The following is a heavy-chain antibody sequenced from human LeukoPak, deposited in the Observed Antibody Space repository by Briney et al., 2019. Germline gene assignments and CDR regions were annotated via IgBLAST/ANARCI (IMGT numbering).Heavy chain of an antibody. J-gene: IGHJ4*02. D-gene: IGHD4-17*01. CDR1: GYTFTGYY. CDR3: ATGVSAVTTCFDY. Sequence: ASVKVSCKASGYTFTGYYMHWVRQAPGQGLEWMGWINPNSGGTNYAQKFQGRVTMTRDTSISTAYMELSRLRSDDTAVYYCATGVSAVTTCFDYWGQGTLVTASS. CDR2: INPNSGGT. V-gene: IGHV1-2*02.